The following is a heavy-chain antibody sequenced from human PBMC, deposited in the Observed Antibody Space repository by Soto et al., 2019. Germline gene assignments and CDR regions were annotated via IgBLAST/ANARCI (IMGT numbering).Heavy chain of an antibody. CDR1: GFTFSGSA. V-gene: IGHV3-73*02. CDR2: IRSKANSYAT. CDR3: TRQLVGLRDSSLKGYYYCYGMDV. J-gene: IGHJ6*02. D-gene: IGHD6-6*01. Sequence: EVQLVESGGGLVQPGGSLKLSCAASGFTFSGSAMHWVRQASGKGLEWVGRIRSKANSYATAYAASVKGRFTIYRDDSKNTACLQMNNLKTEDTAVYYCTRQLVGLRDSSLKGYYYCYGMDVWGQGTTVTVSS.